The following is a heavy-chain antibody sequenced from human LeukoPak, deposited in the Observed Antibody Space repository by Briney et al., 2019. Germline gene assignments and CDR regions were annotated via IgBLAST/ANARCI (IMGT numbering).Heavy chain of an antibody. D-gene: IGHD1-1*01. V-gene: IGHV3-23*01. J-gene: IGHJ4*02. CDR3: ANAPPNDGEVGY. Sequence: PGGSLRLSCAASGFTFSSYSMNWVRQAPGKGLEWVSGISGTGGSTNYADYVKSRFTVSRDNSKNTLYLQMNSLRAEDTAIYYCANAPPNDGEVGYWGQGTLVTVSS. CDR2: ISGTGGST. CDR1: GFTFSSYS.